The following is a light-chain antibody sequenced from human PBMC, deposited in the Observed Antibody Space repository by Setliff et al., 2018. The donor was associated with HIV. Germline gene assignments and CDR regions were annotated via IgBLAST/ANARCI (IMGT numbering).Light chain of an antibody. Sequence: QSALTQPASVSGSPGQSITISCTGTSSDVGSYNLVSWYQQHPGKAPKLMIYEVSKRPSGVSNRFSGSKSGNTASLTISGLQAEDEADYYCSSYTSSTPLYVFGTGTKV. CDR2: EVS. V-gene: IGLV2-14*02. CDR3: SSYTSSTPLYV. CDR1: SSDVGSYNL. J-gene: IGLJ1*01.